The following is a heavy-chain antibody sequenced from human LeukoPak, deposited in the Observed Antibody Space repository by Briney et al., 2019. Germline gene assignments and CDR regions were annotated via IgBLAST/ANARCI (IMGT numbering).Heavy chain of an antibody. CDR1: GFTFSSYA. CDR3: ARDRGSGSYDTMYYFDY. CDR2: ISYDGSNK. Sequence: PGGSLRLSCAASGFTFSSYAMHWVRRAPGKGLEWVAVISYDGSNKYYADSVKGRFTISRDNSKNTLYLQMNSLRAEDTAVYYCARDRGSGSYDTMYYFDYWGQGTLVTVSS. D-gene: IGHD1-26*01. V-gene: IGHV3-30-3*01. J-gene: IGHJ4*02.